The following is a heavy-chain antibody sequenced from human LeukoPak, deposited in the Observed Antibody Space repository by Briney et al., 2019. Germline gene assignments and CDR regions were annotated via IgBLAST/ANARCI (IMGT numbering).Heavy chain of an antibody. D-gene: IGHD2-15*01. CDR1: GFTFSSYA. Sequence: GGSLRLSCAASGFTFSSYAMSWVRQAPGKGLEWVSAISGSGGSTYYADSVKGRFTISRDNSKNTLYLQMNSLRAEDTAVYYCAKSVVVVAASAGDWFDPWGQGTLVIVSS. V-gene: IGHV3-23*01. J-gene: IGHJ5*02. CDR2: ISGSGGST. CDR3: AKSVVVVAASAGDWFDP.